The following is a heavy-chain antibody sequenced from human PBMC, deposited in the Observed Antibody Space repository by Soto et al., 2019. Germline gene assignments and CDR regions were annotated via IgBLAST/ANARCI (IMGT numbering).Heavy chain of an antibody. CDR2: MNPINGAT. V-gene: IGHV1-8*02. D-gene: IGHD2-2*01. Sequence: ASVKVSCKASGYDFTAYDINWVRQASGPGLEWMGWMNPINGATGSARRFQGRVSMTRNTATATAYLELTSLRSDDSAVYFCGRGPSPRAPAGGTPYYYAMDVWGQGTTVTVSS. J-gene: IGHJ6*02. CDR3: GRGPSPRAPAGGTPYYYAMDV. CDR1: GYDFTAYD.